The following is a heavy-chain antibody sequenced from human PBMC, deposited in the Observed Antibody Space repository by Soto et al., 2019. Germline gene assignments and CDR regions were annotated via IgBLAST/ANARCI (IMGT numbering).Heavy chain of an antibody. Sequence: SETLSLTCTVSGGSISSGSYYWSWIRQHPGEGLEWIGYIYYSGTTNYSPSLKSQVSISPDTSKNQFSLKLSSVTAADTAVYYCAREVMATTDYWGQGTLVTVSS. CDR2: IYYSGTT. CDR1: GGSISSGSYY. CDR3: AREVMATTDY. V-gene: IGHV4-31*01. D-gene: IGHD5-12*01. J-gene: IGHJ4*02.